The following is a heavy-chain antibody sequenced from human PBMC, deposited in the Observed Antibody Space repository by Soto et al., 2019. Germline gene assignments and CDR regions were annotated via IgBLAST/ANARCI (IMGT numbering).Heavy chain of an antibody. J-gene: IGHJ4*02. CDR3: AREGGESLNALYYFDY. V-gene: IGHV4-30-4*01. D-gene: IGHD3-16*02. Sequence: SETLSLTCTVSPSSTSSDNYWSWISQPPGKGLEWLGHLYYSWNTAYNPSPKSRLAISLDTSKNQFSLKRCSVTAAHMAASFFAREGGESLNALYYFDYWGEGSLVTVSS. CDR1: PSSTSSDNY. CDR2: LYYSWNT.